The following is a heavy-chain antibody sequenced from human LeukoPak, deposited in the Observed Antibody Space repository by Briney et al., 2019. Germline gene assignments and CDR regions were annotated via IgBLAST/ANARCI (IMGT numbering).Heavy chain of an antibody. CDR3: VRGGPSKGATCSRGFDI. CDR1: GYRSSSFW. V-gene: IGHV5-51*01. Sequence: GESLKISCKVSGYRSSSFWIAWVRHMPGKGLEFMGIIYPADSDTRYSPSFQGQATISADKSIDTAYLQWSSLRASDTAIYYCVRGGPSKGATCSRGFDIWGQGTMV. CDR2: IYPADSDT. D-gene: IGHD1-26*01. J-gene: IGHJ3*02.